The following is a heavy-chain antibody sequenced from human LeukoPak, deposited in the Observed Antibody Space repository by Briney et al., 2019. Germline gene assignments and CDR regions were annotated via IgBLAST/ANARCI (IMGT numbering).Heavy chain of an antibody. Sequence: PGGSLRLSCAASGFTFSSYAMSWVRQAPGKGLEWVSAISGSGGSTFSADSVKGRFTISRDNSKNTLCLQMNSLRAEDTAVYYCAKQESWSNFDSWGQGTLVTVSS. CDR3: AKQESWSNFDS. CDR2: ISGSGGST. J-gene: IGHJ4*02. CDR1: GFTFSSYA. V-gene: IGHV3-23*01. D-gene: IGHD2-15*01.